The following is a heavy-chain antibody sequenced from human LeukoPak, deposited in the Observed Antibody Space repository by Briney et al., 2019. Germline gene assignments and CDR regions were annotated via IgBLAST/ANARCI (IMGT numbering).Heavy chain of an antibody. Sequence: SETLSLTCTVPGGSISSYYWSWVRQPPGKGLEWIGYIYYSGSTNYNSSLKSRVTISVDTSKNQFSLKLSSVTAADTAVYYCARDRGGFWSGFLDYWGQGTLVTVSS. V-gene: IGHV4-59*01. J-gene: IGHJ4*02. CDR2: IYYSGST. D-gene: IGHD3-3*01. CDR1: GGSISSYY. CDR3: ARDRGGFWSGFLDY.